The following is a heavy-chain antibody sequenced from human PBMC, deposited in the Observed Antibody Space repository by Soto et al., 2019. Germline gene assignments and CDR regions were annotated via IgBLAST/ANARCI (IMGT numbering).Heavy chain of an antibody. Sequence: QLVESGGGLVQPGRSLKLSCAASGFRFSDSALHWVRQAPGKGLEWVGRIRNKVNNYATIYAASVKGRFTISRDDSKNTVYLHMISLKTEDTAVYYCTRPNDNGDYDWYFDLWGRVAPVTVSS. CDR1: GFRFSDSA. D-gene: IGHD4-17*01. CDR3: TRPNDNGDYDWYFDL. CDR2: IRNKVNNYAT. J-gene: IGHJ2*01. V-gene: IGHV3-73*02.